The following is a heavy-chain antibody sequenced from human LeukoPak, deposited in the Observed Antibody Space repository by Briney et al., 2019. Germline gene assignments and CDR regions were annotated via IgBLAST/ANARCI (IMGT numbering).Heavy chain of an antibody. Sequence: GGSLRLSCAASGFTFSSYAMSWVRQAPGKGLEWVSAISGSGGSTYYADSVKGRFTISRDNSKNTLYLQMNSLRAEDTAVYYCAKGETYYCDSSGYPYWGQGTLVTVSS. CDR1: GFTFSSYA. J-gene: IGHJ4*02. CDR3: AKGETYYCDSSGYPY. D-gene: IGHD3-22*01. V-gene: IGHV3-23*01. CDR2: ISGSGGST.